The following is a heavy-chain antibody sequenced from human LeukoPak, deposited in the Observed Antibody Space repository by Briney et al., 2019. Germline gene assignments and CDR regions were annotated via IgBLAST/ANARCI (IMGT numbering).Heavy chain of an antibody. Sequence: SETLSLTCTVSGGSISSSSYYWGWIRQPPGKGLEWVGSIYYSGSTYYNPPLKSRVTISVVTSNNQFSLKPRYVTAADTAVYYWAGLGGVVAAATFDHWGQGTLVTVSS. D-gene: IGHD2-2*01. CDR2: IYYSGST. J-gene: IGHJ4*02. CDR3: AGLGGVVAAATFDH. V-gene: IGHV4-39*01. CDR1: GGSISSSSYY.